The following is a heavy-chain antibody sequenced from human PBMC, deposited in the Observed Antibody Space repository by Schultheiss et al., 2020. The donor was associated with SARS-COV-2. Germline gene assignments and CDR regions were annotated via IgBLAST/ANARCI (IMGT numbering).Heavy chain of an antibody. CDR2: IWYDGSNK. J-gene: IGHJ4*02. CDR3: ARLRGSGSSYYFDY. D-gene: IGHD3-10*01. V-gene: IGHV3-33*01. Sequence: GGSLRLSCAASGFTFSSYGMHWVRQAPGKGLEWVAVIWYDGSNKYYADSVKGRFTISRDNSKNTLYLQMNSLRAEDTALYHCARLRGSGSSYYFDYWGQGTLVTVSS. CDR1: GFTFSSYG.